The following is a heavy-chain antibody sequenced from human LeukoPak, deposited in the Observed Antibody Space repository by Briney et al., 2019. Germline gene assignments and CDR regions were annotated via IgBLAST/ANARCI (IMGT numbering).Heavy chain of an antibody. V-gene: IGHV4-59*01. Sequence: SETLSLTCTVSGGSISSYYWSWIRQPPGKGLEWIGYIYYSGSTNYNPSLKSRVTISVDTSKNQFSLKLSSVTAADTAVYCCARYPRDYGDYYFDYWGQGTLVTVSS. CDR1: GGSISSYY. CDR3: ARYPRDYGDYYFDY. CDR2: IYYSGST. D-gene: IGHD4-17*01. J-gene: IGHJ4*02.